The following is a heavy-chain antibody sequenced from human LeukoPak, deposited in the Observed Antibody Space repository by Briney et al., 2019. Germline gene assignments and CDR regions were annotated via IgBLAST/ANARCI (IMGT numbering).Heavy chain of an antibody. D-gene: IGHD5-18*01. CDR2: ISYDGSNK. CDR3: ARDHRPNVDTAMVDY. J-gene: IGHJ4*02. CDR1: GFTFSSYG. Sequence: GGSLRLSCAASGFTFSSYGMHWVRQAPGKGLEWVAVISYDGSNKYYADSVKGRFTISRDNSKNTLYLQMNSLRAEDTAVYYCARDHRPNVDTAMVDYWGQGTLVTVSS. V-gene: IGHV3-30*03.